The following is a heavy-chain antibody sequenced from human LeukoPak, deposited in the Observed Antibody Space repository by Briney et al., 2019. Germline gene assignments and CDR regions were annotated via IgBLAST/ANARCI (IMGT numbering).Heavy chain of an antibody. V-gene: IGHV3-11*01. D-gene: IGHD5-12*01. CDR1: GGSIISGDYH. J-gene: IGHJ5*02. CDR2: ISSSGSTI. Sequence: LSLTCTVSGGSIISGDYHWSWIRQPPGKGLEWVSYISSSGSTIYYADSVKGRFTISRDNAKNSLYLQMNSLRAEDTAVYYCARCGYDYWFDPWGQGTLVTVSS. CDR3: ARCGYDYWFDP.